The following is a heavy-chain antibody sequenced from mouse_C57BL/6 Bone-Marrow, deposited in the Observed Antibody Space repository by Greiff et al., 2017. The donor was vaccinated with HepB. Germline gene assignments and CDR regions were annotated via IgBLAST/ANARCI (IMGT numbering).Heavy chain of an antibody. J-gene: IGHJ3*01. CDR1: GYTFTGYW. CDR3: AELGRFAY. Sequence: VKLMESGAELMKPGASVKLSCKATGYTFTGYWIEWVKQRPGHGLEWIGEILPGSGSTNYNEKFKGKATFTADTSSNTAYMQLSSLTTEDSAIYYCAELGRFAYWGQGTLVTVSA. V-gene: IGHV1-9*01. D-gene: IGHD4-1*01. CDR2: ILPGSGST.